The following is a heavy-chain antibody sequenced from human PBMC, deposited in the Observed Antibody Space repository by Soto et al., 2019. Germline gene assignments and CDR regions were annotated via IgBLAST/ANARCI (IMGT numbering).Heavy chain of an antibody. J-gene: IGHJ4*02. Sequence: GGSLRLSCAASGFTFSGYAMHWVRQAPGKGLEWVAVISYDGSNKYYADSVKGRFTISRDNSKNTLYLQMNSLRAEDTAVYYRAREVEMVNFGYWGQGTLVTVSS. D-gene: IGHD2-21*01. CDR1: GFTFSGYA. CDR3: AREVEMVNFGY. V-gene: IGHV3-30-3*01. CDR2: ISYDGSNK.